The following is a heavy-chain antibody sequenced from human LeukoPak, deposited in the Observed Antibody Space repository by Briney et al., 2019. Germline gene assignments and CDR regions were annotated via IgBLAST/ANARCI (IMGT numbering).Heavy chain of an antibody. CDR3: AKDRRYMLYYYGSAPDY. CDR1: GFNFNYYG. CDR2: IRYDGSNK. J-gene: IGHJ4*02. D-gene: IGHD3-10*01. V-gene: IGHV3-30*02. Sequence: GGSLRLSCAASGFNFNYYGMHWVRQAPGKGLEWVAFIRYDGSNKYYTDSVKGRFTISRDNSKNTLYLQMNSLRAEDTAVYYCAKDRRYMLYYYGSAPDYWGQGTLVTVSS.